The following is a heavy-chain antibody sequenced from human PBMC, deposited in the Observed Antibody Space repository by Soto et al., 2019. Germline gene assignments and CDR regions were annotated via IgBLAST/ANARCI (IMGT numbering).Heavy chain of an antibody. J-gene: IGHJ4*02. D-gene: IGHD3-3*01. Sequence: QVQLVESGGGVVQPGRSLRLSCAASGFTFSRHTMHWVRQAPGKGLEWVAGISDDGSNTYYPDSVKGRFTISRDNSKNTLYLQMNSLSSEDTAVHHCAREVYYDFWSGFNTHPYYFDDWGQGTLVTVSS. CDR1: GFTFSRHT. CDR3: AREVYYDFWSGFNTHPYYFDD. V-gene: IGHV3-30-3*01. CDR2: ISDDGSNT.